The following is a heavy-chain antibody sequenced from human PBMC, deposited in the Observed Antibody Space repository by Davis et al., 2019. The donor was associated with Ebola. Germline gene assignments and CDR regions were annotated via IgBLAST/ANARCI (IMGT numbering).Heavy chain of an antibody. Sequence: ASVKVSCKASGYTFTSYNMHWVRQAPGQGLEWMGMINTSGGSTSYAQKFQGRVTMTRDTSTSTVYMELSSLRSEDTAVYYCAPYYYDSSGYSGFDYWGQGTLVTVSS. D-gene: IGHD3-22*01. V-gene: IGHV1-46*03. CDR2: INTSGGST. J-gene: IGHJ4*02. CDR1: GYTFTSYN. CDR3: APYYYDSSGYSGFDY.